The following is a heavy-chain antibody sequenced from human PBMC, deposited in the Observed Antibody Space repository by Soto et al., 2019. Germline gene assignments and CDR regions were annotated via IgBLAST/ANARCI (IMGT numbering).Heavy chain of an antibody. J-gene: IGHJ4*02. Sequence: PGGSLRLSCAASGFTFSDYYMSWIRQAPGKGLEWVSYISSSGSTIYYADSVKGRFTISRDNAKNSLYLQMNSLRAEDTAVYYCARAGTSIMITFGGVIVDYWGQGTLVTVSS. CDR3: ARAGTSIMITFGGVIVDY. V-gene: IGHV3-11*01. D-gene: IGHD3-16*02. CDR2: ISSSGSTI. CDR1: GFTFSDYY.